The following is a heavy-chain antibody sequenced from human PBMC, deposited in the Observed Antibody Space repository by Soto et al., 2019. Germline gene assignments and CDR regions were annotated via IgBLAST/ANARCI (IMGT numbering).Heavy chain of an antibody. CDR3: ARERGAVIGWYFLHWFDP. V-gene: IGHV3-33*01. D-gene: IGHD6-19*01. CDR2: IWYDGSNK. Sequence: QVQLVESGGGVVQPGRSLRLSCAASGFTFSSYGMHWVRQAPGKGLEWVAVIWYDGSNKYYADSVKGRFTISRDNSKKPLFLQMNSLRAEDTAVYYCARERGAVIGWYFLHWFDPWCQGTLVSVS. J-gene: IGHJ5*02. CDR1: GFTFSSYG.